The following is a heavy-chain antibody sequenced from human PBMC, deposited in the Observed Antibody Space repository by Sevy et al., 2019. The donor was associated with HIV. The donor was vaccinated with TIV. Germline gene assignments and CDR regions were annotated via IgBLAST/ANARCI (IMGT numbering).Heavy chain of an antibody. CDR3: ASGIGV. D-gene: IGHD3-10*01. Sequence: ASVKVSCKTSGYTFTTFYIHWVRQAPEQGLEWMEIIIPSGGSTTYAQKFQGRVTITRDTSTSTVYMELSSLISDDTAVYYCASGIGVWGQGTLVTVSS. V-gene: IGHV1-46*01. CDR1: GYTFTTFY. CDR2: IIPSGGST. J-gene: IGHJ4*02.